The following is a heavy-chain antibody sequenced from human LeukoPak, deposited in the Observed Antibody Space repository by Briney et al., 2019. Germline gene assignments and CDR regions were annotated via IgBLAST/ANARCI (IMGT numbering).Heavy chain of an antibody. CDR1: GGSISNYY. CDR2: VYYSGST. J-gene: IGHJ4*02. D-gene: IGHD3-10*01. CDR3: AGGRVWLAFDS. Sequence: SETLSLTCTVSGGSISNYYWTWIRQPPGKGLEWIAYVYYSGSTNYNPSLKSRVSISVDTSKNQFSLKLSSVTAADTAAYYCAGGRVWLAFDSWGQGTLLTVSS. V-gene: IGHV4-59*01.